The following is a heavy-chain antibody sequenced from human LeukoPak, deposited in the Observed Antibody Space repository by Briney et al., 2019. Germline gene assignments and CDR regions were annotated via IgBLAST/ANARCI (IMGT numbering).Heavy chain of an antibody. V-gene: IGHV3-21*01. CDR3: ARMKSGSSGMDV. D-gene: IGHD3-10*01. Sequence: GGSLRPSCAASGITLSSYHTYWVRQAPGKGLEWVSSITRSVIYQFYPDSVKGRFPISRDNAEKSLYLQMNSLRAEDTAVYYCARMKSGSSGMDVWGQGTTVTVSS. J-gene: IGHJ6*02. CDR1: GITLSSYH. CDR2: ITRSVIYQ.